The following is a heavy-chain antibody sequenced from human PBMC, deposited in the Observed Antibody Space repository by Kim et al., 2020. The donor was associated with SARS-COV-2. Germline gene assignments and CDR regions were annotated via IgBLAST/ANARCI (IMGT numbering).Heavy chain of an antibody. Sequence: SETLSLTCAVYGGSFSGYFWSWIRQSPGKGLEWIGEINHSGSTNHNPSLKSQIIISVDTSKNKFSLKLDSVTAADTAAYFCASHVYGSPTECFEDWGHG. J-gene: IGHJ4*01. V-gene: IGHV4-34*01. CDR2: INHSGST. CDR3: ASHVYGSPTECFED. CDR1: GGSFSGYF. D-gene: IGHD3-10*01.